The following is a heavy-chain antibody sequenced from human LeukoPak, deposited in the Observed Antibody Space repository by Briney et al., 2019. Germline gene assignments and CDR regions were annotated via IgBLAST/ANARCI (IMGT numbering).Heavy chain of an antibody. CDR3: ARDETALDS. CDR1: GFTFSSYW. CDR2: INQGGSEK. Sequence: GGSLRLSCAASGFTFSSYWTSWVRQAPEKGLEWVANINQGGSEKYYVDSVKGRFTISRDNAKHSLYLQMNSLRAEDTAVYCCARDETALDSWGQGTQVTVSS. D-gene: IGHD5-18*01. J-gene: IGHJ4*02. V-gene: IGHV3-7*01.